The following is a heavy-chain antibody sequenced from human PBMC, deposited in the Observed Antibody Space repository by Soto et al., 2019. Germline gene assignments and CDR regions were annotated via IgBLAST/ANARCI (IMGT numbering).Heavy chain of an antibody. CDR2: ISYDGSNK. CDR1: GFTFSSYG. Sequence: GGSLRLSCAASGFTFSSYGMHWVRQAPGKGLEWVAVISYDGSNKYYADSVKGRFTISRDNSKNTLYLQMNSLRAEDTAVYYCAKGPHIVVVTDRYFDYWGQGTLVTVSS. CDR3: AKGPHIVVVTDRYFDY. J-gene: IGHJ4*02. V-gene: IGHV3-30*18. D-gene: IGHD2-21*02.